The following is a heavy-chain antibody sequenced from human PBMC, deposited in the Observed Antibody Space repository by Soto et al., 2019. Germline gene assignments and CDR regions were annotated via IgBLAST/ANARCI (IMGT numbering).Heavy chain of an antibody. Sequence: PGGSLRLSCAASGFTFSDYYMGWIRQAPGKGLEWLSYIRSSGTTLSYAESVKGRFTISRDNAKNSLYLQMNSLRADDTAVYYCARAGTFVAYGMDVWGQGTTVTVSS. CDR2: IRSSGTTL. D-gene: IGHD5-12*01. V-gene: IGHV3-11*01. J-gene: IGHJ6*02. CDR1: GFTFSDYY. CDR3: ARAGTFVAYGMDV.